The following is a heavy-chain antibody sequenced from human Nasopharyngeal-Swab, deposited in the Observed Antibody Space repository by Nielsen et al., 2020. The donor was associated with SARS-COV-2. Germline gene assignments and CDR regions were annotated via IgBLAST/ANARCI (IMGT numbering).Heavy chain of an antibody. CDR2: IYYSGST. Sequence: SETLSLTCTVSGGSISSYYWSWIRQPPGKGLEWIGYIYYSGSTNYNPSLKSRFTISVDTSKNQFSLKLSSVTAADTAVYYCARVRGNYDILTGFGYYYGMDVWGQGTTVTVSS. CDR3: ARVRGNYDILTGFGYYYGMDV. V-gene: IGHV4-59*01. CDR1: GGSISSYY. D-gene: IGHD3-9*01. J-gene: IGHJ6*02.